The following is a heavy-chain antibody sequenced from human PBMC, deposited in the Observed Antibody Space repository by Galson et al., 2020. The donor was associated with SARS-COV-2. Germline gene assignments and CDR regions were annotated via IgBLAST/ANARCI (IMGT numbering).Heavy chain of an antibody. Sequence: TRGSLRLSCAASGFTFSSYAMTWVRQAPGKGLEWVSTISGRDGRTFYADSVEGRFTISRDNSKNTLYLQMNSLRAEDTAVYYCAKGVGDNIAVAGTAEYWGQGTLVPVSA. CDR2: ISGRDGRT. CDR3: AKGVGDNIAVAGTAEY. CDR1: GFTFSSYA. J-gene: IGHJ4*02. D-gene: IGHD6-19*01. V-gene: IGHV3-23*01.